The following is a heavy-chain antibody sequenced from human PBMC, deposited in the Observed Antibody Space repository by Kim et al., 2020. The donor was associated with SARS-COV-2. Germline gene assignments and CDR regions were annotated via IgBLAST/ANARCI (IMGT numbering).Heavy chain of an antibody. V-gene: IGHV4-31*02. CDR2: T. J-gene: IGHJ4*02. CDR3: ARGGNYYGFDY. D-gene: IGHD1-26*01. Sequence: TCSNPSLKGRVTISVDTAKIHFSLKLSSVTAADAAVYYCARGGNYYGFDYWGQGTLVTVSS.